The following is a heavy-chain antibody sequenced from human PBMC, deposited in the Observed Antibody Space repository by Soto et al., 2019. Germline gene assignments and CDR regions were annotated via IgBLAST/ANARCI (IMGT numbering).Heavy chain of an antibody. CDR1: GYTFTSYG. D-gene: IGHD3-22*01. V-gene: IGHV1-18*01. Sequence: ASVKVSCKASGYTFTSYGLSWVRQAPGQGLEWMGWISAYNGNTNYAQKLQGRVTMTTDTSTSTAYMELRSLRSDDTAVYYCARAERRGYWLDYWGQGTLVTVSS. CDR3: ARAERRGYWLDY. CDR2: ISAYNGNT. J-gene: IGHJ4*02.